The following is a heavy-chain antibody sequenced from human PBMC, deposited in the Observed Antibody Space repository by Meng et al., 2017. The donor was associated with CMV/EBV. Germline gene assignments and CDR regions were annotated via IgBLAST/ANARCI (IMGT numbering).Heavy chain of an antibody. V-gene: IGHV3-15*01. CDR3: VVHSNTVWPNTMF. J-gene: IGHJ4*02. Sequence: GGSLRLSCAASGFTFSNAWMSWVRQAPGKGLEWVGRIKSKTDGGTTDYAAPVRGRFTISRDNAKASLFLQMNSLGAEDTALYYCVVHSNTVWPNTMFWGQGTLVTVSS. D-gene: IGHD3-10*02. CDR2: IKSKTDGGTT. CDR1: GFTFSNAW.